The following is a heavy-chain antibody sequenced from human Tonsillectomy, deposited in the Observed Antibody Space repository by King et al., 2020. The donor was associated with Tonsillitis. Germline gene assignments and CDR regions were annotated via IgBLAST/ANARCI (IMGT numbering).Heavy chain of an antibody. CDR1: RGSISSGGYS. D-gene: IGHD3-3*02. CDR3: ARSLGDGSAILGDFDI. J-gene: IGHJ3*02. Sequence: VQLVESGSGLVKPSQTLSLTCAVSRGSISSGGYSWSWIRQPPGKGLEWIGYIYHSGSTYYNPSLKSRVTISVDRSKNQFSLKLSSVTAADTAVYYCARSLGDGSAILGDFDIWGQGTMVTVSS. CDR2: IYHSGST. V-gene: IGHV4-30-2*01.